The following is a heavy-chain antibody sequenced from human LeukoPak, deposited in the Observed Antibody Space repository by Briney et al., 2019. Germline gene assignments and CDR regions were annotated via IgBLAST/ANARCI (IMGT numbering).Heavy chain of an antibody. CDR2: IKSKTDGGTT. V-gene: IGHV3-15*01. Sequence: GGSLRLSCAASGFTFSNAWMSWVRQAPGKGLEWVGRIKSKTDGGTTDYAAPVKGRFTISRDDSKNTLYLQMNSLKTEDTAVYYCTTARARFWYFDYWGQGTLVTVSS. J-gene: IGHJ4*02. CDR3: TTARARFWYFDY. CDR1: GFTFSNAW. D-gene: IGHD3-3*01.